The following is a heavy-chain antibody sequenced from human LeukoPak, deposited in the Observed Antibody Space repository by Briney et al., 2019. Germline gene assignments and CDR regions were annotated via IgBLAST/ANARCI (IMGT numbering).Heavy chain of an antibody. CDR2: IIPIFGTA. J-gene: IGHJ3*02. V-gene: IGHV1-69*01. Sequence: SVKVSCKASGGTFSSYAISWVRQAPGQGVEWMGGIIPIFGTANYAQKFQGRVTITADESTSTAYMELSSLRSEDTAAYYCARAGDNSGIHDAFDIWGQGTMVTVSS. CDR3: ARAGDNSGIHDAFDI. D-gene: IGHD1-26*01. CDR1: GGTFSSYA.